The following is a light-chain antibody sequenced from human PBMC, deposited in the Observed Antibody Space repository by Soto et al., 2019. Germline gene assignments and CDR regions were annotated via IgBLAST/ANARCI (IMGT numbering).Light chain of an antibody. J-gene: IGLJ1*01. V-gene: IGLV2-14*03. Sequence: QAVVTQPASVTGSPGQSITISCTGTSSDVGGYNYVSWYQHHPGKAPKLLIYDVSNRPSGVSNRFSGSKSDNTASLTISGLQPEDEADYYCSSYTTSNTRQIAFGTGTKLTVL. CDR1: SSDVGGYNY. CDR3: SSYTTSNTRQIA. CDR2: DVS.